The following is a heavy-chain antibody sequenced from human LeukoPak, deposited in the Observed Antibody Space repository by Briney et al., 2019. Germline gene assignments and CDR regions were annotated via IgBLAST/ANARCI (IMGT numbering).Heavy chain of an antibody. CDR1: GGSISSGDYY. CDR2: IYYSGST. V-gene: IGHV4-30-4*01. Sequence: SETLSLTCTVSGGSISSGDYYWSWIRQPPGKGLEWIGYIYYSGSTYYNPSLKSRVTISVDKSKNQFSLKLSSVTAADTAVYYCATLANYGSGSPVDYWGQGTLVTVSS. CDR3: ATLANYGSGSPVDY. J-gene: IGHJ4*02. D-gene: IGHD3-10*01.